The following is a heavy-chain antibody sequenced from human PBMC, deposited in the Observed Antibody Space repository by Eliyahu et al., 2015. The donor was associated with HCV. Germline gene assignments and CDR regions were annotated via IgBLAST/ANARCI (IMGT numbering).Heavy chain of an antibody. Sequence: QVQLVQSGAEVKKPGSSVKVSCKASGGTFSSYAISWVRQAPGQGLEWGGGGIPLFGTANYAQKFQGRVTITADESTSTAYMELSSLRSEDTAVYYCARIRAARPSSGYFDYWGQGTLVTVSS. J-gene: IGHJ4*02. CDR3: ARIRAARPSSGYFDY. CDR1: GGTFSSYA. CDR2: GIPLFGTA. D-gene: IGHD6-6*01. V-gene: IGHV1-69*01.